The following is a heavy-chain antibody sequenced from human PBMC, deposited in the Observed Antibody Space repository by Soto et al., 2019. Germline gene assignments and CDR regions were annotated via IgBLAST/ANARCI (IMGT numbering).Heavy chain of an antibody. J-gene: IGHJ4*02. CDR3: AKLGSGYYTGLYFEY. CDR1: GFTFGDYW. V-gene: IGHV3-7*03. D-gene: IGHD3-3*01. CDR2: MKKDGSEK. Sequence: EVLLVESGGALDQRGGSLRLSCAASGFTFGDYWMSWVRQAPGKGLEWVAHMKKDGSEKYYVDSVKGRFTVSRDNTKNSLYLQMNSLRAEDTAVYYCAKLGSGYYTGLYFEYWGQGTLVTVSS.